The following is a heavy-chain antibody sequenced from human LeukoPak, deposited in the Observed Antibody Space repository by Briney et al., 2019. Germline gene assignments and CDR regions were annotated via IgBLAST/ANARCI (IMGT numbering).Heavy chain of an antibody. CDR3: ANSGFDCSSTSCYFDY. J-gene: IGHJ4*02. CDR2: ISGSGGST. Sequence: GGSLRLSCAASGFTFSSYAMSWVRQAPGKGLEWVSAISGSGGSTYYADSVKGRFTISRDNSKNTLYLQMNSLRAEDTAVYYCANSGFDCSSTSCYFDYWGQGTLVTVSS. CDR1: GFTFSSYA. V-gene: IGHV3-23*01. D-gene: IGHD2-2*01.